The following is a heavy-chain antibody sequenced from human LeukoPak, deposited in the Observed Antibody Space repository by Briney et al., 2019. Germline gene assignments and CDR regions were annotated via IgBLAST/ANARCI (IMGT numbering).Heavy chain of an antibody. J-gene: IGHJ6*02. D-gene: IGHD6-6*01. CDR2: IYPGDSDT. V-gene: IGHV5-51*01. Sequence: GESLQISCQGSGSRFTIYWIGWGRQVPGKGLEWMGIIYPGDSDTSYSPSFQEQVTISATKTISTAYLQWSSLQGSDTAMYYCAAGSSWVAARPYYYYGIDVWGQVTTVTVSS. CDR1: GSRFTIYW. CDR3: AAGSSWVAARPYYYYGIDV.